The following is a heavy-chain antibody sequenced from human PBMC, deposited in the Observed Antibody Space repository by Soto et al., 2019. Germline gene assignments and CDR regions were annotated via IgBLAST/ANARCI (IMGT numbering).Heavy chain of an antibody. Sequence: SGPTLVKPTQTLTLTCTFSGFSLSTSGVGVGWIRQPPGKALEWLALIYWDDDKRYSPSLKSRLTITKDTSKNQVVLTMTNMDPVDTATYYCAHSMMGIAARPGESFDYWGQGTLVTVSS. CDR3: AHSMMGIAARPGESFDY. J-gene: IGHJ4*02. D-gene: IGHD6-6*01. V-gene: IGHV2-5*02. CDR1: GFSLSTSGVG. CDR2: IYWDDDK.